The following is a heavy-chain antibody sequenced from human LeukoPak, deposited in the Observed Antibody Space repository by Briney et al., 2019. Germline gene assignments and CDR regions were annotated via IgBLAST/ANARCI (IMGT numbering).Heavy chain of an antibody. Sequence: PGGSLRLSCAASGFTFSSYEMNWVRQAPGKGLEWVSYISSSGSTIYYADSVKGRFTISRDNAKNSLYLQMNSLRAEDTAVYYCAREVVAAPGTVDYWGQGTLVTVSS. V-gene: IGHV3-48*03. J-gene: IGHJ4*01. CDR1: GFTFSSYE. CDR3: AREVVAAPGTVDY. D-gene: IGHD6-13*01. CDR2: ISSSGSTI.